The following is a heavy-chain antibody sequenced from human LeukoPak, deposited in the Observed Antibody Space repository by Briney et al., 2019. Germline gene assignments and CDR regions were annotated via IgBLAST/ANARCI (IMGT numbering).Heavy chain of an antibody. Sequence: PSETLSLTCTVSGGSISSYYWSWIRQPPGKGLEWIGYIYYSGSTNYNPSLKSRVAISVDTSKNQFSLKLSSVTAADTAVYYCARSPYDFWSGYYWYFDLWGRGTLVTVSS. CDR3: ARSPYDFWSGYYWYFDL. CDR2: IYYSGST. J-gene: IGHJ2*01. D-gene: IGHD3-3*01. CDR1: GGSISSYY. V-gene: IGHV4-59*01.